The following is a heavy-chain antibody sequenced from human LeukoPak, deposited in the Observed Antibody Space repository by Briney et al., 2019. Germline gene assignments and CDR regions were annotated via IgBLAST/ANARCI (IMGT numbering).Heavy chain of an antibody. CDR1: GFTFSSYA. CDR2: ISGSGGST. Sequence: GGSLRLSCAASGFTFSSYAMSWVRQAPGKGLEWVSAISGSGGSTYYADSVKGRFTISRDNSKNTLYLQMNSLRAEDTAVYYCAKRDYYDSSGYSPLFDYWGQGTLVAVSS. D-gene: IGHD3-22*01. CDR3: AKRDYYDSSGYSPLFDY. V-gene: IGHV3-23*01. J-gene: IGHJ4*02.